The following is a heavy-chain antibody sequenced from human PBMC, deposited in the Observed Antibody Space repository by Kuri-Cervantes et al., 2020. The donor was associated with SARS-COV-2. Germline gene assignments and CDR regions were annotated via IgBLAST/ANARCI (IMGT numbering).Heavy chain of an antibody. V-gene: IGHV3-48*03. CDR3: ARGGGSRRRIPAAMPYYYYGMDV. J-gene: IGHJ6*02. Sequence: GESLKISCAASGFTFSSYEMNWVRQAPGKGLEWVSYISSSGSTIYYADSVKGRFTISRDNAKNSLYLQLDSLRAEDAAVYYCARGGGSRRRIPAAMPYYYYGMDVWGQGTTVTVSS. D-gene: IGHD2-2*01. CDR2: ISSSGSTI. CDR1: GFTFSSYE.